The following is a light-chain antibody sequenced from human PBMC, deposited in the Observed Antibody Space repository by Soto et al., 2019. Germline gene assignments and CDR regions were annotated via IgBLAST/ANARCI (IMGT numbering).Light chain of an antibody. CDR1: QSVANNY. Sequence: EIVLTQSPGTLSLSPGERATLSCRASQSVANNYLAWYQQKPGQAPRFLIYDASSRATGIPDRFSGSGSGTDFTLTISRVAPEEFAVYFCEQYGSTPLTCGGGTKVEFK. J-gene: IGKJ4*01. CDR3: EQYGSTPLT. V-gene: IGKV3-20*01. CDR2: DAS.